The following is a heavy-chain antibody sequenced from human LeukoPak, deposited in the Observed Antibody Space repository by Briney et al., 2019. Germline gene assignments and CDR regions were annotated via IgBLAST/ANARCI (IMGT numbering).Heavy chain of an antibody. CDR2: IYYSGST. D-gene: IGHD3-3*01. J-gene: IGHJ4*02. CDR3: ARDANTIFGVALDY. Sequence: PSETLSLTCTVSGGSISSSSYYWGWIRQPPGTGLEWIGSIYYSGSTYYNPSLKSRVTISVDTSKNQFSLKLSSVTAADTAVYYCARDANTIFGVALDYWGRGTLVTVSS. CDR1: GGSISSSSYY. V-gene: IGHV4-39*07.